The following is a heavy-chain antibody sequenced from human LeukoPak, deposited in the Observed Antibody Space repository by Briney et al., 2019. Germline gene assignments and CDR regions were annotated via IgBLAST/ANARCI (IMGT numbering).Heavy chain of an antibody. CDR1: GFTFSSYA. Sequence: GGSLRLSCAASGFTFSSYAMSWVRQAPGKGLEWLANIKQDGSEKYYVDSVKGRFTISRDNAKNSLYLQMNSLRAEDTAVYYCAREGNYYDSSGYHYWGQGTLVTVSS. CDR3: AREGNYYDSSGYHY. V-gene: IGHV3-7*01. D-gene: IGHD3-22*01. CDR2: IKQDGSEK. J-gene: IGHJ4*02.